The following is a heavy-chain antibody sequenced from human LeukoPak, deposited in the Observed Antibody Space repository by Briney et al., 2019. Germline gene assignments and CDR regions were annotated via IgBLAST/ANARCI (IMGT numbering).Heavy chain of an antibody. Sequence: GASVKVSCKASGYTFTGYYMHWVRQAPGQGLEWMGWINPNSGGTNYAQKFQGRVTMTRDTSISTAYMELSRLRSDDTAVYYCARAPTNIFNWFDPWGQGNLVTVCS. V-gene: IGHV1-2*02. J-gene: IGHJ5*02. D-gene: IGHD2/OR15-2a*01. CDR1: GYTFTGYY. CDR2: INPNSGGT. CDR3: ARAPTNIFNWFDP.